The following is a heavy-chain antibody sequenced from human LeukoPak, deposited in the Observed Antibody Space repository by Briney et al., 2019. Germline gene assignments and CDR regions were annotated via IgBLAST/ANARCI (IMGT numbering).Heavy chain of an antibody. Sequence: SETLSLTCAVYGGSFSGYYWSWIRQPPGKGLEWIGEINHSGSTNYNPSLKSRVTISVDTSKNQFSLKLSSVTAADTAVYYCARTIAAVHDYWGQGTLVTVSS. D-gene: IGHD6-13*01. J-gene: IGHJ4*02. CDR2: INHSGST. V-gene: IGHV4-34*01. CDR3: ARTIAAVHDY. CDR1: GGSFSGYY.